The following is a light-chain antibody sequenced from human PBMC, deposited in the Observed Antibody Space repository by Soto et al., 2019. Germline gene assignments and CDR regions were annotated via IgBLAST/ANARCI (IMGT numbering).Light chain of an antibody. J-gene: IGKJ5*01. CDR3: QQYGTSPIT. V-gene: IGKV3-20*01. CDR2: GAS. CDR1: QTVSSY. Sequence: ENVLTQSPGTLSLSPGERATLSCRASQTVSSYLTWYQQRPGQAPRLLISGASRRATGIPDRFSGSGSGTDFTLTISRLEPEDFALYYCQQYGTSPITFGRGTRLDIK.